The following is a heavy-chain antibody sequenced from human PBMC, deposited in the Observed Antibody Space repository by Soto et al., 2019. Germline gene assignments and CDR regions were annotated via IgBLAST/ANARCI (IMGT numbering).Heavy chain of an antibody. J-gene: IGHJ4*02. Sequence: PGGSLRLSCTASGFTFSDHHTSWIRQAPGKGLEWVSYISPSGSPLYYADSAKGRFTISRDNAKNSLYLQMSSLRAEDTALYYCARDPDTTSRIDHWGQGTQVTVSS. CDR2: ISPSGSPL. V-gene: IGHV3-11*01. D-gene: IGHD1-1*01. CDR1: GFTFSDHH. CDR3: ARDPDTTSRIDH.